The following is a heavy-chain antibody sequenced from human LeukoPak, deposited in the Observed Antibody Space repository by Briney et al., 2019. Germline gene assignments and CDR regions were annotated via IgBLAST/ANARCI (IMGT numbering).Heavy chain of an antibody. D-gene: IGHD2-15*01. J-gene: IGHJ6*02. CDR3: ARGRGSPHYYGMDV. CDR1: GGSSSGYY. CDR2: INHSGST. V-gene: IGHV4-34*01. Sequence: SETLSLTCAVYGGSSSGYYWSWIRQPPGKGLEWIGEINHSGSTNYNPSLKSRVTISVDTSKNQFSLKLSSVTAADTAVYYCARGRGSPHYYGMDVWGQGTTVTVSS.